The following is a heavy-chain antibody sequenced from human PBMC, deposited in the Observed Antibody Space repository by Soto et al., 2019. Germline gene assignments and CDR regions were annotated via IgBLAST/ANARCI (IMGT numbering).Heavy chain of an antibody. V-gene: IGHV1-46*03. CDR3: TRSIITTAGTDAFDL. CDR1: GYTFTSYY. D-gene: IGHD6-13*01. J-gene: IGHJ3*01. CDR2: ISPSSGGT. Sequence: QVQLVQSGAEVKKPGASVRVSCKASGYTFTSYYIHWVRQAPGQGPEWMGMISPSSGGTDYAQKFEGRVTRSRDTSTITVYMELISLRSEDTAVYFCTRSIITTAGTDAFDLWGQGTLVTVSS.